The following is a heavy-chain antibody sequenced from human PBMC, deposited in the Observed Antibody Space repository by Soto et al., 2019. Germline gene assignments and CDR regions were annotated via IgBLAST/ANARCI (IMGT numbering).Heavy chain of an antibody. CDR3: AHKGGGDRILDY. V-gene: IGHV2-5*02. CDR2: IYWDDAK. J-gene: IGHJ4*02. CDR1: GFSLSASGVG. Sequence: QITLKESGPTLVKPTQTLTLTCTFSGFSLSASGVGVGWIRQPPGKALEWLAIIYWDDAKHYSPSLKSSLTNSKDTSKNQVVLKMTNMDPVDTTTYYCAHKGGGDRILDYWGQGTLVTVSS. D-gene: IGHD3-16*01.